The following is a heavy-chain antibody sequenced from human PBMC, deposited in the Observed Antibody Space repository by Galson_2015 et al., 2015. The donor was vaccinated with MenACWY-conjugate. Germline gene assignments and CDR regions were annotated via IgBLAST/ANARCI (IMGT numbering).Heavy chain of an antibody. V-gene: IGHV3-64*02. J-gene: IGHJ1*01. D-gene: IGHD2-15*01. CDR1: GFIFTDYD. CDR3: ARKDGGGPVCLN. Sequence: SLRLSCAGSGFIFTDYDMHWVRQAPGKGLEYVSAISTYGGSTYYADSVKGRFTISRDNSKNMLFLQMGSLRVEDTAVYYCARKDGGGPVCLNWGQGTLVTVSS. CDR2: ISTYGGST.